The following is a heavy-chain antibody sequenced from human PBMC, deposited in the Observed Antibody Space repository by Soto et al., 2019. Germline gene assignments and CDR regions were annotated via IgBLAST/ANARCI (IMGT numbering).Heavy chain of an antibody. Sequence: SETLSLTCTVSGGSISNFYWSWIRQSPGKGLEWIGYIYYSGSTNYNPSLKSRVTISVDTSKNQFSLKLNSMTAADTAVYYCARHNYGSGSTYFDYWGQGTLVTVSS. CDR3: ARHNYGSGSTYFDY. J-gene: IGHJ4*02. CDR2: IYYSGST. CDR1: GGSISNFY. V-gene: IGHV4-59*08. D-gene: IGHD3-10*01.